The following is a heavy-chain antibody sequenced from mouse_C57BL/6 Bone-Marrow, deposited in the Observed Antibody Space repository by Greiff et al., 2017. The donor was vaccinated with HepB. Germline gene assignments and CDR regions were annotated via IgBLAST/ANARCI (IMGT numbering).Heavy chain of an antibody. CDR2: ISYDGSN. Sequence: DVKLVESGPGLVKPSQSLSLTCSVTGYSITSGYYWNWIRQFPGNKLEWMGYISYDGSNNYNPSLKNRISITRDTSKNQFFLKLNSVTTEDTATYYCARGYGVDFDYWGQGTTLTVSS. CDR1: GYSITSGYY. CDR3: ARGYGVDFDY. V-gene: IGHV3-6*01. J-gene: IGHJ2*01. D-gene: IGHD3-1*01.